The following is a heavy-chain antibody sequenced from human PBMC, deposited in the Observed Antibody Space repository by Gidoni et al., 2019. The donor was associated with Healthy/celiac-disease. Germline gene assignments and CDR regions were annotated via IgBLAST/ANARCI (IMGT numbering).Heavy chain of an antibody. CDR1: GFTFSIYG. CDR2: IWYDGSNK. Sequence: QVQLVESGGGVVQPGRSLRLSCAASGFTFSIYGMHWVRQAPGKGLGWVAVIWYDGSNKYYADSVKGRFTISRDNSKNTLYLQMNSLRAEDTAVYYCARDSGGLYYGMDVWGQGTTVTVSS. D-gene: IGHD3-16*01. V-gene: IGHV3-33*01. CDR3: ARDSGGLYYGMDV. J-gene: IGHJ6*02.